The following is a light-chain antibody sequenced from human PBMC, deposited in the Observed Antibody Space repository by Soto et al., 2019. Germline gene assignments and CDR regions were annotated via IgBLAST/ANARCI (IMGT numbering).Light chain of an antibody. CDR3: QQYNNWPRGT. CDR2: GAS. J-gene: IGKJ3*01. V-gene: IGKV3D-15*01. CDR1: QSVSSN. Sequence: EIVMTQSPATLSVSPGGRATLSCRASQSVSSNLAWYQQRPRQAPRLLIYGASTRRPGIPARFSGSGSGTEFTLTISSLQSEDFAVYYCQQYNNWPRGTFGPGTKVDIK.